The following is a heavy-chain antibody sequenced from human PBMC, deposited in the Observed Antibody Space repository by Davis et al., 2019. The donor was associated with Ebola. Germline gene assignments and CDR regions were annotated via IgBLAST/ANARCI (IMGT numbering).Heavy chain of an antibody. CDR2: IGTSATP. Sequence: GGSLRLSCAVSGIPLSNVGIRWVRQAPGKGLEWVSTIGTSATPHYPDSVKGRFTVSRDNSKNTVYLQMNSLRAEDTAFYYCASGDGRGRSYDMDVWGQGTTVTVSS. V-gene: IGHV3-23*01. D-gene: IGHD3/OR15-3a*01. CDR3: ASGDGRGRSYDMDV. CDR1: GIPLSNVG. J-gene: IGHJ6*03.